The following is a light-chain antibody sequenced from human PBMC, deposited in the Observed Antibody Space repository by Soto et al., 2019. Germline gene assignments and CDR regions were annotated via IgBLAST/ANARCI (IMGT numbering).Light chain of an antibody. CDR2: KAS. Sequence: HMTQSPSTLSGSVGYIVTITCRASQTISSWLAWYQQKPGKAPKLLIYKASTLKSGVPSRFSGSGSGTEFTLTISSLQPDDFAPYYCQHYNSYSEAFGEGTKVDIK. V-gene: IGKV1-5*03. CDR1: QTISSW. CDR3: QHYNSYSEA. J-gene: IGKJ1*01.